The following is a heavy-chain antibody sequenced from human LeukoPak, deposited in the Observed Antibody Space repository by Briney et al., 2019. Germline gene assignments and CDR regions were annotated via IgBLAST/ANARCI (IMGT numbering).Heavy chain of an antibody. CDR3: AKVRPGYSHYFYFMDV. V-gene: IGHV3-23*01. D-gene: IGHD5-18*01. J-gene: IGHJ6*03. Sequence: PGGSLRFSCTGSAFNLSRFAMTWVRQAPGKGLEWVSSLSGSGRDTYYADSVKGRFTISRDSSKSTLFLRMNSLRVEDTAVYYCAKVRPGYSHYFYFMDVWAGGTTVTVSS. CDR1: AFNLSRFA. CDR2: LSGSGRDT.